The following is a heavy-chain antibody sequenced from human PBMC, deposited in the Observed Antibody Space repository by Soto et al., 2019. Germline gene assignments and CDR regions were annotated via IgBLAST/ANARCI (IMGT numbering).Heavy chain of an antibody. CDR1: GYTFTSYG. CDR3: ARGNRYSSGWYSNY. Sequence: ASVKVSFKASGYTFTSYGSSWVRQAPGQGLEWMGWISAYNGNTNYAQKLQGRVTMTTDTSTSTAYMELRSLRSDDTAVYYCARGNRYSSGWYSNYWGQGTLVTVSS. J-gene: IGHJ4*02. CDR2: ISAYNGNT. V-gene: IGHV1-18*01. D-gene: IGHD6-19*01.